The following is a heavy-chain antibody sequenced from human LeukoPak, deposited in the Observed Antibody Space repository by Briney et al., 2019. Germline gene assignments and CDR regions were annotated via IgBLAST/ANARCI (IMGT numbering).Heavy chain of an antibody. V-gene: IGHV1-69*04. CDR3: ARGRSISHYFGMDV. CDR2: IIPILGIA. J-gene: IGHJ6*02. CDR1: GGTSSSYA. Sequence: SVKVSCKASGGTSSSYAISWVRQAPGQGLEWMGRIIPILGIANYAQKFQGRVTITADKSTSTAYMELSSLRSEDTAVYYCARGRSISHYFGMDVWGQGTTVTVSS. D-gene: IGHD2-21*01.